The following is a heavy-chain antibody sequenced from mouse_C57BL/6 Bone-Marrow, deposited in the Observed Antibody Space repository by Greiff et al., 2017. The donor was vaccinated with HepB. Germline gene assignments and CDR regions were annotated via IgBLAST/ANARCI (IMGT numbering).Heavy chain of an antibody. D-gene: IGHD1-1*01. V-gene: IGHV5-6*01. CDR3: ARHGTTVYFDY. CDR2: ISSGGSYT. CDR1: GFTFSSYG. J-gene: IGHJ2*01. Sequence: EVKLVESGGVLVKPGGSLKLSCAASGFTFSSYGMSWVRQTPDKRLEWVATISSGGSYTYYPDSVKGRFTISRDNAKNTLYLQMSSLKSEDTAMYYCARHGTTVYFDYWGQGTTLTVSS.